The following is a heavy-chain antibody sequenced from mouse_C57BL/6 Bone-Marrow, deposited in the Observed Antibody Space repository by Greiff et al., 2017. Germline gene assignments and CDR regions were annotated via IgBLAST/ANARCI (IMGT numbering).Heavy chain of an antibody. V-gene: IGHV1-15*01. CDR1: GYTFTDYE. J-gene: IGHJ3*01. Sequence: VQLQQSGAELVRPGASVTLSCKASGYTFTDYEMHWVKQTPVHGLAWIGALAPETGGTAYNQKFQGKAILTADKSSSTAYMELRSLTSEDSAVYYCTWNGYYWFAYWGQGTLVTVSA. CDR3: TWNGYYWFAY. D-gene: IGHD2-3*01. CDR2: LAPETGGT.